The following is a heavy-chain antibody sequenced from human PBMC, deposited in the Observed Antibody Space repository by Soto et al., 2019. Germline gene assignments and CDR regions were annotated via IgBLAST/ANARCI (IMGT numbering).Heavy chain of an antibody. J-gene: IGHJ4*02. CDR1: GGTFSSYA. D-gene: IGHD3-3*01. Sequence: SVKVSCKASGGTFSSYAISWVRQAPGQGLEWMGGIIPIFGTANYAQKFQGRVTITADESTSTAYMELSSLRSEDTAVYYCARAPRDRDFWSGYYEDHWGQGTLVTVSS. CDR3: ARAPRDRDFWSGYYEDH. V-gene: IGHV1-69*13. CDR2: IIPIFGTA.